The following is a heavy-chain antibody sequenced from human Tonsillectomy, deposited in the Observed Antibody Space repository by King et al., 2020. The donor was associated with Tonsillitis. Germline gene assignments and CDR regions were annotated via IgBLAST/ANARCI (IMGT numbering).Heavy chain of an antibody. CDR2: IYYSGST. CDR3: ARHGTVGATLHFDH. CDR1: GVSISTYY. V-gene: IGHV4-59*08. D-gene: IGHD1-26*01. Sequence: VQLQESGPGLVKPSETLSLTCTVSGVSISTYYWSWIRQPPGKGLDYIGYIYYSGSTNYNPSLKSRVTISVDTSKNQFSLNLSSVTAADTAVYYCARHGTVGATLHFDHWGQGTLVTVSS. J-gene: IGHJ4*02.